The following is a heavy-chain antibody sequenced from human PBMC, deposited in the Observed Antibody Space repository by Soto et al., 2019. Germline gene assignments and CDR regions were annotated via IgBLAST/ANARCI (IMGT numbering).Heavy chain of an antibody. CDR2: IYHRGSP. V-gene: IGHV4-4*02. CDR1: GGSIRSSNG. CDR3: ARDRVGAPYWYFDL. J-gene: IGHJ2*01. Sequence: QVQLQESGPGLVKPSGTLSLTCAVSGGSIRSSNGWSWVRQPPGKGLEWIGEIYHRGSPNYNPPLTSRFTISVDNSKNQFSLKLTSVTAADTAVYYCARDRVGAPYWYFDLWGRGTLLTVSS. D-gene: IGHD1-26*01.